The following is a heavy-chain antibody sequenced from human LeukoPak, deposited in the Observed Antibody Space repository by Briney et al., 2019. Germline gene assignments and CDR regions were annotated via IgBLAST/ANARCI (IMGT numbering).Heavy chain of an antibody. CDR2: IYSSSSTI. CDR3: ARAFGLTDY. CDR1: GFTVSSYS. V-gene: IGHV3-48*02. Sequence: PGGSLRLSCAASGFTVSSYSMNWVRPAAGKGLEWVSYIYSSSSTIYYADSVKGRFTISRDHAKNSLYLQMNSLRDEDTAVYYCARAFGLTDYWGQGTLVTVSS. J-gene: IGHJ4*02. D-gene: IGHD3/OR15-3a*01.